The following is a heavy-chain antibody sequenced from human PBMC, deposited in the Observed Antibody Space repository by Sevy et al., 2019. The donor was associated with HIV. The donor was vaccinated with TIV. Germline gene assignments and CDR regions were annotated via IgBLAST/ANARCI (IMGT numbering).Heavy chain of an antibody. CDR1: GFMFSSYG. J-gene: IGHJ1*01. V-gene: IGHV3-30*18. CDR2: ISYDGSNK. CDR3: AKDFGPYGDYEYFQH. Sequence: GGSLRLSCAASGFMFSSYGMHWVRQAPGKGLEWVTVISYDGSNKYYADSVKGRFTVSRANSKNTLYLQMNSLRAEDTAVYYCAKDFGPYGDYEYFQHWGQGTLVTVSS. D-gene: IGHD4-17*01.